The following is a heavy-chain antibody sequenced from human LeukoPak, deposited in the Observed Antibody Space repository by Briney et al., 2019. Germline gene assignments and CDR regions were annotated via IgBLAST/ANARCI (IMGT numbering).Heavy chain of an antibody. CDR3: AEDPGYYGSGSQGTDY. D-gene: IGHD3-10*01. CDR2: IRYDGSNK. Sequence: PGGSLRLSCAASGFTFSSYGTHWVRQAPGKGLEWVAFIRYDGSNKYYADSVKGRFTISRDNSKNTLYLQMNSLRAEDTAVYYCAEDPGYYGSGSQGTDYWGQGTLVTVSS. J-gene: IGHJ4*02. CDR1: GFTFSSYG. V-gene: IGHV3-30*02.